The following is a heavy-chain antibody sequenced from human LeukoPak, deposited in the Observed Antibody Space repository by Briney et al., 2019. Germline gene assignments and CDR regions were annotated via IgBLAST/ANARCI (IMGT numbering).Heavy chain of an antibody. D-gene: IGHD3-16*01. J-gene: IGHJ4*02. CDR3: ARAPYWGSSHFDY. Sequence: PSETLSLTCTVSGGSISSGSYYWSWIRQPAGKGLEWIGRIYTSGSTNCNPSLKSRVTISVDTSKNQFSLKLSSVTAADTAVYYCARAPYWGSSHFDYWGQGTLVTVSS. CDR1: GGSISSGSYY. CDR2: IYTSGST. V-gene: IGHV4-61*02.